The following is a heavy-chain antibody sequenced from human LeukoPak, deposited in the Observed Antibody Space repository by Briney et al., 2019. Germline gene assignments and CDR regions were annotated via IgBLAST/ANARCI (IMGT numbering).Heavy chain of an antibody. D-gene: IGHD3-22*01. CDR1: GYTFTGYY. CDR2: INPNGGGT. CDR3: ARDGGVYYDSSGYYRSDY. J-gene: IGHJ4*02. V-gene: IGHV1-2*06. Sequence: GASVKVPCKASGYTFTGYYMHWVRQAPGQGLEWMGRINPNGGGTNYAQKFQGRVTMTRDTSISTAYMELSRLRSDDTAVYYCARDGGVYYDSSGYYRSDYWGQGTLVTVSS.